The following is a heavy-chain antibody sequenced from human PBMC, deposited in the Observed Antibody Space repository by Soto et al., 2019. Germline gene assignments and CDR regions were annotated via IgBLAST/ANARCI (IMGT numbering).Heavy chain of an antibody. V-gene: IGHV4-31*03. D-gene: IGHD6-6*01. CDR2: IFHRGST. CDR1: GGSISRDDSY. J-gene: IGHJ4*02. CDR3: ARGINMLAARTFDY. Sequence: SETLSLTCSVSGGSISRDDSYWTWLRRHPGRGLEWIGYIFHRGSTKFNPTLQSRVSMSLDTSQNRFSLTLSSVTAADTAVYFCARGINMLAARTFDYWGPGTLVTVSS.